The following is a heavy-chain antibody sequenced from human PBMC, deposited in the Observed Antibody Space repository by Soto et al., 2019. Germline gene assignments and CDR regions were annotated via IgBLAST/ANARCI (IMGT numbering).Heavy chain of an antibody. V-gene: IGHV4-59*01. J-gene: IGHJ4*02. Sequence: PSETLSLTCTVSGGSISSYYWSWIRQPPGKGLEWIGHISYSGSTNYNPSLKSRVTISVDTSKNQFSLELRYVTAADTAVYYCARDCGGDCYSPSFDYWGQGTLVTVSS. CDR1: GGSISSYY. CDR2: ISYSGST. D-gene: IGHD2-21*02. CDR3: ARDCGGDCYSPSFDY.